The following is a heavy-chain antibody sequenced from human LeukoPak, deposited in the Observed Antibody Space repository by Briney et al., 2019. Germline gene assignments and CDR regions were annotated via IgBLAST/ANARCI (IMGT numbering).Heavy chain of an antibody. CDR3: ATYRQVLLPFES. D-gene: IGHD2-8*02. V-gene: IGHV3-21*04. Sequence: GGSLRLSCAASGFSFNTYNMNWVRQAPGKGLEWVSSISTSSTYIKYADSVKGRFTISRDNALNSVYLQMNSLRADDTAIYYCATYRQVLLPFESWGQGTLVTVSS. J-gene: IGHJ4*02. CDR1: GFSFNTYN. CDR2: ISTSSTYI.